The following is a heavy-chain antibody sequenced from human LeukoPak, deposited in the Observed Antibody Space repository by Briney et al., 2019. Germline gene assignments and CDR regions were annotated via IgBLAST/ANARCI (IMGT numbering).Heavy chain of an antibody. CDR2: ISGSGSST. Sequence: GGSLRLSCAASGFTFSSSAMSWVRQAPGKGLEWVSAISGSGSSTHYADSVKGRFTIPRDNSKNTLYLQMNSLRADDTAVYYCAKGKMYLDAFDIWGQGTMVTVSS. J-gene: IGHJ3*02. CDR3: AKGKMYLDAFDI. CDR1: GFTFSSSA. V-gene: IGHV3-23*01. D-gene: IGHD2-2*01.